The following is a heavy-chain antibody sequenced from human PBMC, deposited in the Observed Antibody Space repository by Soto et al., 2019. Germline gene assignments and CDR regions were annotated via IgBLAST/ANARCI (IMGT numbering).Heavy chain of an antibody. CDR3: ARHKGAARYNWFDP. CDR1: GGSISSYY. CDR2: IYYSGST. J-gene: IGHJ5*02. V-gene: IGHV4-59*08. D-gene: IGHD6-6*01. Sequence: SETLSLTCTVSGGSISSYYWSWIRQPPGKGLEWIGYIYYSGSTNYNPSLKSRVTISVDTSKNQLSLKLSSVTAADTAVHYCARHKGAARYNWFDPWGQGTLVTVSS.